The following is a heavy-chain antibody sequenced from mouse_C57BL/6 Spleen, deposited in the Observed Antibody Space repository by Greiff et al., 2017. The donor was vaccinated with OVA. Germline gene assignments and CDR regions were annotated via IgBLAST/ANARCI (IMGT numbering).Heavy chain of an antibody. Sequence: EVMLVESGGGLVKPGGSLKLSCAASGFTFSSYAMSWVRQTPEKRLEWVATISDGGSYTYYPDNVKGRFTISRDNAKNNLYLQMSHLKAEDTAMYYCARDPGRYFDYWGQGTTLTVSS. CDR1: GFTFSSYA. CDR3: ARDPGRYFDY. V-gene: IGHV5-4*01. D-gene: IGHD4-1*01. CDR2: ISDGGSYT. J-gene: IGHJ2*01.